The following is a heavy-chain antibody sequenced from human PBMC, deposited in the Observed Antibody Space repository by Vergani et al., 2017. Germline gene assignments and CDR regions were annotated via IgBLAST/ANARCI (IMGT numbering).Heavy chain of an antibody. CDR3: ANVPMDYYYYGMDV. V-gene: IGHV3-23*04. D-gene: IGHD5-24*01. Sequence: VQLVESGGGVVQPGRSLRLSCAASGFTFSSYAMSWVRQAPGKGLEWVSAISGSGGSTYYADSVKGRFTISRDNSKNTLYLQMNSLRAEDTAVYYCANVPMDYYYYGMDVWGQGTTVTVSS. CDR2: ISGSGGST. CDR1: GFTFSSYA. J-gene: IGHJ6*02.